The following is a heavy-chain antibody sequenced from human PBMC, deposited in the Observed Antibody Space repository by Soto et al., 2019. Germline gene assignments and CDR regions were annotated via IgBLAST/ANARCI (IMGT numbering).Heavy chain of an antibody. D-gene: IGHD1-7*01. V-gene: IGHV3-30-3*01. CDR2: ISYDGSNK. CDR3: ARGTGTTRYYYGMDV. J-gene: IGHJ6*02. Sequence: GGSLRLSCAASGFTFSSYAMHWVRQAPGKGLEWVAVISYDGSNKYYADSVKGWVTMPRDTSISTAYMELSRLRSDDTAVYYCARGTGTTRYYYGMDVWGQGTTVTVSS. CDR1: GFTFSSYA.